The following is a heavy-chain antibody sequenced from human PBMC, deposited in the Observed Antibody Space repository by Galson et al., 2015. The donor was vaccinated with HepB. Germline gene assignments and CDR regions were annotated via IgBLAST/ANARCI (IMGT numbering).Heavy chain of an antibody. D-gene: IGHD3-22*01. V-gene: IGHV1-58*01. CDR1: GFTFTSSA. CDR2: IVVGSGNT. J-gene: IGHJ2*01. CDR3: AALMNYYDSSGRWYFDL. Sequence: SVKVSCKASGFTFTSSAVQWVRQARGQRLEWIGWIVVGSGNTNYAQKFQERVTITRDMSTSTAYMELSSLRSEDTAVYYCAALMNYYDSSGRWYFDLWGRGTLVTVSS.